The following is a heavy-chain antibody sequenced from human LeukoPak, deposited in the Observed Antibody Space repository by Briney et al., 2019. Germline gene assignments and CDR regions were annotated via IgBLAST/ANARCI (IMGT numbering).Heavy chain of an antibody. J-gene: IGHJ1*01. Sequence: PGGSLRLSCAASGFTFSSYAMHWVRQAPGKGLEWVAVISYDGSNKYYADSVKGRFTISRDNSKNTLYLQMNSLRAEDTAVYYCARGIVVPAATEGGFFQHWGQGTLVTVSS. CDR3: ARGIVVPAATEGGFFQH. V-gene: IGHV3-30-3*01. CDR2: ISYDGSNK. D-gene: IGHD2-2*01. CDR1: GFTFSSYA.